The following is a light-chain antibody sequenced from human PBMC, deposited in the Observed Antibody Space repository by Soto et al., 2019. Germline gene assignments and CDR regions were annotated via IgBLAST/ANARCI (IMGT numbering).Light chain of an antibody. CDR3: QQYNFYTWT. CDR2: RAS. V-gene: IGKV1-5*03. CDR1: QDIDIW. J-gene: IGKJ1*01. Sequence: DIQMTQSPSTLTASMGDRVTITCRASQDIDIWLAWYQQKPGKAPKFLISRASILESGVPSRFSGSGSGTEFTLTISSLQPDYFATYYCQQYNFYTWTFGQGTKVEIK.